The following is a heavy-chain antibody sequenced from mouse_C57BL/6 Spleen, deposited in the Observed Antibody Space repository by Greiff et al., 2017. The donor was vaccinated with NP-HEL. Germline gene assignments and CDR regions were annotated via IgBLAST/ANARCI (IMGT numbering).Heavy chain of an antibody. CDR3: ARCGYSYYAMDY. D-gene: IGHD2-12*01. V-gene: IGHV5-17*01. CDR2: ISSCSSTI. CDR1: GFTFSDYG. J-gene: IGHJ4*01. Sequence: EVKVVESGGGLVKPGGSLKLSCAASGFTFSDYGMHWVRQAPEKGLEWVAYISSCSSTIYYEETVKGRFTISRDNAKDTLFLQMTSLRSGDTAMYYCARCGYSYYAMDYWGQGTSVTVSS.